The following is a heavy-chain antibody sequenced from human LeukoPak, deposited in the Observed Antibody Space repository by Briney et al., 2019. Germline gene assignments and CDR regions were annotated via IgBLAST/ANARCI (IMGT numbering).Heavy chain of an antibody. V-gene: IGHV3-43*01. CDR3: ARDLGQYYDTSDNWFDP. CDR1: GFTFDDYT. CDR2: ISWDGGST. D-gene: IGHD3-22*01. Sequence: PGGSLRLSCAASGFTFDDYTMHWVRQAPGKGLEWVSVISWDGGSTYYADSVKGRFTISRDNSKNSLYLQMNSLRAEDTAVYYCARDLGQYYDTSDNWFDPWGQGTLVTVSS. J-gene: IGHJ5*02.